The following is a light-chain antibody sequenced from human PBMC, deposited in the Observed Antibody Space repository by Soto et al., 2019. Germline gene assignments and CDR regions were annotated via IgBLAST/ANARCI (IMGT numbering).Light chain of an antibody. CDR2: DAS. V-gene: IGKV3-11*01. J-gene: IGKJ3*01. CDR1: QSVSRY. CDR3: QQRSNWPPFT. Sequence: EIVLTQSPATLSLSPGERATLSCRASQSVSRYLAWYQQKPGQAPRLIIYDASNRATAIPARFSGSGSGTDFTLTISCLELDVFAVYYCQQRSNWPPFTLAPGTKVDIK.